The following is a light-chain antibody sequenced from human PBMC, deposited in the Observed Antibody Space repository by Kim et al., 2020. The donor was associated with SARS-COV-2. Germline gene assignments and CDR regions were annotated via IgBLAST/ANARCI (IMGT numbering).Light chain of an antibody. CDR2: DVS. V-gene: IGLV2-14*04. CDR1: SSDVGGYNY. J-gene: IGLJ3*02. CDR3: TAYTTTTWV. Sequence: PGQSIPICCTGTSSDVGGYNYVSWYQQHPGKAPKLMIYDVSKRPSEVSNRFSGSKSANTASLTISGLQAEDEADYYCTAYTTTTWVFGGGTQLTVL.